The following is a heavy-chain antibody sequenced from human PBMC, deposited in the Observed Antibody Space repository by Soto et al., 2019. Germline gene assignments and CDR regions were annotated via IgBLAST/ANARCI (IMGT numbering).Heavy chain of an antibody. Sequence: LRLSCAASGFTFSSYSMNWVRQAPGKGLEWVSSISSSSSYIYYADSVKGRFTISRDNAKNSLYLQTNSLRAEDTAVYYCVRGPIVVVPAAIDYYYYGMDVWGQGTTVTVSS. CDR3: VRGPIVVVPAAIDYYYYGMDV. D-gene: IGHD2-2*02. CDR1: GFTFSSYS. J-gene: IGHJ6*02. CDR2: ISSSSSYI. V-gene: IGHV3-21*01.